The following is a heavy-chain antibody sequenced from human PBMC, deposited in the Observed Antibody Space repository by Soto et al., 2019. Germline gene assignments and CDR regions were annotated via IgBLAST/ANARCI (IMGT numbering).Heavy chain of an antibody. V-gene: IGHV3-7*05. CDR1: GFTFSSYW. J-gene: IGHJ6*02. CDR2: IKQDGSEK. CDR3: ARVGHCSGGSCAGYYYYGMDV. Sequence: GGSLRLSCAASGFTFSSYWMSWVRQAPGKGLEWVANIKQDGSEKYFVDSVKGRFTISRDNAKNSLYLQTNSLRAEDTAVYYCARVGHCSGGSCAGYYYYGMDVWGQGTTVTVSS. D-gene: IGHD2-15*01.